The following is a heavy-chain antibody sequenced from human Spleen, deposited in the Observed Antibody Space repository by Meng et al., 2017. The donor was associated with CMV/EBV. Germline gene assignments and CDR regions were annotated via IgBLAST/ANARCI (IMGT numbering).Heavy chain of an antibody. J-gene: IGHJ4*02. Sequence: GESLKISCAASGFTFRKYTMNWFRRAPGKGLEWVSSISNNSGSIQYSDSVRGRFTISRDNAKNSVYLLMSGLRAEDTAFYYCARDALSSGGDYWGQGALVTVFS. V-gene: IGHV3-21*01. CDR3: ARDALSSGGDY. CDR2: ISNNSGSI. CDR1: GFTFRKYT. D-gene: IGHD6-19*01.